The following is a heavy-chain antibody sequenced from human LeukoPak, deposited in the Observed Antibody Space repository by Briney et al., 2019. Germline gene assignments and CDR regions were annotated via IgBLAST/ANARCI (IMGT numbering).Heavy chain of an antibody. Sequence: GESLEISCKGSGYSFNTYWIGWVRQMPGKGLKWMGIIYPGDSDARYSPSFQGQVTISADKSISTAYLQWSSLKASDTAMYYCARRRDLYSGSYYPFDYWGQGTLVTVSS. CDR3: ARRRDLYSGSYYPFDY. CDR1: GYSFNTYW. J-gene: IGHJ4*02. CDR2: IYPGDSDA. V-gene: IGHV5-51*01. D-gene: IGHD1-26*01.